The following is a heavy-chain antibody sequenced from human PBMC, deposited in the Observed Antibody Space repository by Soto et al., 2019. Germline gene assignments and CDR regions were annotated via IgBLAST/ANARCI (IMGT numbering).Heavy chain of an antibody. D-gene: IGHD2-15*01. V-gene: IGHV3-49*04. Sequence: PGGSLRLSCTASGFTFGDYAMSWVRQAPGKGLEWVGFIRGKAYAGTTEYAASVKGRFTISRDDSKSIAYLQMNSLKTEDTAVYYCTRHGGNPSLGYYFYGMDVWGQGTTVTVS. CDR2: IRGKAYAGTT. CDR1: GFTFGDYA. CDR3: TRHGGNPSLGYYFYGMDV. J-gene: IGHJ6*02.